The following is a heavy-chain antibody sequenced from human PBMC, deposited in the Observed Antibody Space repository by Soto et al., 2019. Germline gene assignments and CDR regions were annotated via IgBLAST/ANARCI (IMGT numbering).Heavy chain of an antibody. CDR1: GGSISSGNYY. V-gene: IGHV4-31*03. D-gene: IGHD3-16*01. J-gene: IGHJ4*02. Sequence: QVQLQESGPGLVKPSQTLSLTCTVSGGSISSGNYYWSWIRQHPGKGLEWIGYIYYDGSTYYNPSLKSRVTISVDTSKNQFSLRLSSVTAAETAVYYCATEGGNGVDYWGQGTLVTVSS. CDR2: IYYDGST. CDR3: ATEGGNGVDY.